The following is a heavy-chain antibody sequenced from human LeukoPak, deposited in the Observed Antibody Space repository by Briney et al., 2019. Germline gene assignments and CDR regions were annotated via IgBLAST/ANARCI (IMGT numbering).Heavy chain of an antibody. CDR1: GFTFSSYA. J-gene: IGHJ3*02. CDR3: ARVDDLDAFDI. CDR2: ISDDGSNK. D-gene: IGHD2-2*03. Sequence: GGSLRLSCAASGFTFSSYAMHWVRQAPGKGLEWVAVISDDGSNKYYPDSMKGRFTISRDNSKNTLCLQMNSLRAEDTAVYYCARVDDLDAFDIWGQGTMVTVSS. V-gene: IGHV3-30*04.